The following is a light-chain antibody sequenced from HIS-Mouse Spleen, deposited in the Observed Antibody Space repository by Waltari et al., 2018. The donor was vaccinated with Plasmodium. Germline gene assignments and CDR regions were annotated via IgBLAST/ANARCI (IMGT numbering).Light chain of an antibody. CDR2: GAS. Sequence: EIVLTQSPCSLSLSPGERATLSGRASQSVSSSYLAWYQQKPGQAPRLLIYGASSRATGIPDRFSGSGSGTDFTLTISRLESEDFAVYFCQQYGSSPYTFGQGTKLEIK. CDR1: QSVSSSY. CDR3: QQYGSSPYT. J-gene: IGKJ2*01. V-gene: IGKV3-20*01.